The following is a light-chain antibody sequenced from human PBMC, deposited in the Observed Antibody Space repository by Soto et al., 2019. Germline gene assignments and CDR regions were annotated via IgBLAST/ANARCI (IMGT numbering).Light chain of an antibody. CDR3: SSYTNSITWL. J-gene: IGLJ3*02. CDR2: GNI. Sequence: QSVLTQPPSVSGAPGQRVTISCTGSSSNIGAGYDVHWYQQRPGTAPKLLIFGNINRPSGVPDRFSGSKSGTSASLAITGLQPEDEADYYCSSYTNSITWLFGGGTKLTVL. CDR1: SSNIGAGYD. V-gene: IGLV1-40*01.